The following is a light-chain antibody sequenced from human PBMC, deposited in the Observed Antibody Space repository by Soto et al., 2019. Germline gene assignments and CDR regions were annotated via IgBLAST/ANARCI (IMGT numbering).Light chain of an antibody. CDR3: QQYNNWWT. Sequence: EIVMTHSPATLSVSAGERATLSFRASQSVSINLAWYQQKPGQAPRLLIYGASTRATGIPARFSGSGSGTEFTLTISSLQSEDFAVYYCQQYNNWWTFGQGTKVDI. V-gene: IGKV3-15*01. J-gene: IGKJ1*01. CDR2: GAS. CDR1: QSVSIN.